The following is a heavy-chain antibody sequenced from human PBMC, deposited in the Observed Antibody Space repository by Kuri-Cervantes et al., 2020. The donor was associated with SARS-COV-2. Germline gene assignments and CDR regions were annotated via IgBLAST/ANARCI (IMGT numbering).Heavy chain of an antibody. Sequence: ASVKVSCKASGYSFTSYGISWVRQAPGQGLEWMGWISTYNSNLKYAQKFQGRVTMTTDTPTSTAYMELRSLRSDDTAVYYCARLYYYDSSGYYYYYGMDVWGQGTTVTVSS. D-gene: IGHD3-22*01. CDR3: ARLYYYDSSGYYYYYGMDV. CDR1: GYSFTSYG. CDR2: ISTYNSNL. V-gene: IGHV1-18*04. J-gene: IGHJ6*02.